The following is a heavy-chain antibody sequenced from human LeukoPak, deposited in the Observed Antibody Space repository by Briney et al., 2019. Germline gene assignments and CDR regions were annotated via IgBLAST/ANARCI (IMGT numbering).Heavy chain of an antibody. CDR1: GGSFSGYY. Sequence: SETLSLTCAVYGGSFSGYYWSWIRQPPGKGLEWIGEINHSGSTNYNPSLKSRVTISVDTSKNQFSLKLSSVTAADTAVYYCARGIVATTYYFDYWGQGTLVTVSS. D-gene: IGHD5-12*01. CDR3: ARGIVATTYYFDY. V-gene: IGHV4-34*01. J-gene: IGHJ4*02. CDR2: INHSGST.